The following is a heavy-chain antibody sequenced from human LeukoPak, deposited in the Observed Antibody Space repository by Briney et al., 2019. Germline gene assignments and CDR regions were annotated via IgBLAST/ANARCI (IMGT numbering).Heavy chain of an antibody. Sequence: PGGSLRLSCAASGFTFSSYWMSWVRQAPGKRLEWVANIKQDGSGKYYVDSVKGRFTISRDNAKNSLYLQMNSLRAEDTAVYYCARDNSEYYDILTGYYYYYYGMDVWGQGTTVTVSS. D-gene: IGHD3-9*01. CDR1: GFTFSSYW. CDR3: ARDNSEYYDILTGYYYYYYGMDV. J-gene: IGHJ6*02. CDR2: IKQDGSGK. V-gene: IGHV3-7*01.